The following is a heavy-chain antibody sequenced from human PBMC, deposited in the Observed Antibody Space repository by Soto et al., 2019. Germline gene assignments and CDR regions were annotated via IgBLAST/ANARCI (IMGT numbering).Heavy chain of an antibody. CDR3: ASYGSRPESSSWPKGYYYYYYGMDV. CDR1: GGTFSSYA. CDR2: IIPIFGTA. V-gene: IGHV1-69*01. J-gene: IGHJ6*02. D-gene: IGHD6-13*01. Sequence: QVQLVQSGAEVKKPGSSVKVSCKASGGTFSSYAISWVRQAPGQGLEWMGGIIPIFGTANYAQKFQGRVTITADESTSTAYMELSSLRSEDTAVYYCASYGSRPESSSWPKGYYYYYYGMDVWGQGTTVTVSS.